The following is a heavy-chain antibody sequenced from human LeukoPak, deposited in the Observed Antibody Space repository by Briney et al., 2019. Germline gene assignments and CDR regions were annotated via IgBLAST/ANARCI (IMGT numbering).Heavy chain of an antibody. V-gene: IGHV1-2*02. CDR1: GYTFTGYY. CDR2: INPNSGGT. Sequence: ASVKVSCKASGYTFTGYYMHWVRQAPGQGLEWMGWINPNSGGTNYAQKFQGRVTMTRDTSISTAYMELGRLRSDDTAVYYCARVWWELKYYFDYWGQGTLVTVSS. J-gene: IGHJ4*02. D-gene: IGHD1-26*01. CDR3: ARVWWELKYYFDY.